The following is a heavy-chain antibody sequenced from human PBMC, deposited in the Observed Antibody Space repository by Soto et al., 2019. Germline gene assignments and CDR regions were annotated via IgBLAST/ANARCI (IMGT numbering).Heavy chain of an antibody. V-gene: IGHV4-31*03. D-gene: IGHD6-25*01. CDR1: GGSISSVGHY. Sequence: SETLSLTCSVSGGSISSVGHYWTWIRQQPGKGLEWIGYIYYSGSTDYNPSLKSRVNISVDRSKNQFSLNLSSVTAADTAIYYCARESGGYDSSTRYGLDVWGQGTTVTVSS. J-gene: IGHJ6*02. CDR3: ARESGGYDSSTRYGLDV. CDR2: IYYSGST.